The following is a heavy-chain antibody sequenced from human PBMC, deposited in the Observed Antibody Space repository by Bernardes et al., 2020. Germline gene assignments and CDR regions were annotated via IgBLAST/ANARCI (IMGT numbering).Heavy chain of an antibody. CDR3: AKDLRWGDAFDI. CDR2: ISSSGDSI. V-gene: IGHV3-23*01. D-gene: IGHD7-27*01. Sequence: GGSLRLSCAVSGFTFSNSAMNWVRQAPGKGLEWVSGISSSGDSIYYAGPVKGRFTISRDNSKNKLYLQMSSLRPDDTAVYYCAKDLRWGDAFDIWGQGTMVTVSS. J-gene: IGHJ3*02. CDR1: GFTFSNSA.